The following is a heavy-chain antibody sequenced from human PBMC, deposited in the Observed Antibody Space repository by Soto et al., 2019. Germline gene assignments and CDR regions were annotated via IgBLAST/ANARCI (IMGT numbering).Heavy chain of an antibody. CDR1: GFSFSAYA. J-gene: IGHJ4*02. D-gene: IGHD6-19*01. CDR3: AKVQIAVAANGYDFDY. CDR2: ISGRGDTT. Sequence: EVQLLDSGGGLVQPGGSLRLSCAASGFSFSAYAMSWVRQAPGKGLEWVSSISGRGDTTYYADSVKGRFTISRDNSKNALYLQMSTLRADDTAVYFCAKVQIAVAANGYDFDYWGQGTQVTVSS. V-gene: IGHV3-23*01.